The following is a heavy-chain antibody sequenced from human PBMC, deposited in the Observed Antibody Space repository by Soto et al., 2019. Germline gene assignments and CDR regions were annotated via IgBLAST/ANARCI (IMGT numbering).Heavy chain of an antibody. CDR2: INPYSGGT. V-gene: IGHV1-2*02. Sequence: QVPLVQSGAEVKKPGASVKVSCKASGYTFTGYYMHWVRQAPGQGLEWMGWINPYSGGTNDAQKFQGRVTITRDASIISAYMELSRLRSVDTAVYYCARDPPYGGYAPSDWGQGTLVTVS. CDR3: ARDPPYGGYAPSD. CDR1: GYTFTGYY. J-gene: IGHJ4*02. D-gene: IGHD5-12*01.